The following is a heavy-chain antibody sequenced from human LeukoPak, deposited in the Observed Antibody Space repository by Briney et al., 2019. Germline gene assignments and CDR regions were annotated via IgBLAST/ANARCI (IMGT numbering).Heavy chain of an antibody. Sequence: GGSLRLSCAASGFPFSSYEMNWVRQAPGKGLEWVSHISSSGSTIYYADSVKGRFTIARDNAKNSLYLQMNSLRAEDTAVYYCARGTYDYVWGSYRYNAFDIWGQGTMVTVSS. CDR1: GFPFSSYE. CDR3: ARGTYDYVWGSYRYNAFDI. J-gene: IGHJ3*02. D-gene: IGHD3-16*02. CDR2: ISSSGSTI. V-gene: IGHV3-48*03.